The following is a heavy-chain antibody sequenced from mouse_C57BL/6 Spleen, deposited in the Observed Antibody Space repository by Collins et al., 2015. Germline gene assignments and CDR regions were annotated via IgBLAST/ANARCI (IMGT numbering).Heavy chain of an antibody. CDR2: IYPGSGNT. CDR3: ARRDGYYDWYFDV. D-gene: IGHD2-3*01. CDR1: GYSFTSYY. V-gene: IGHV1-66*01. J-gene: IGHJ1*03. Sequence: QVQLQQSGPELVKPGASVKISCKASGYSFTSYYIHWVKQRPGQGPEWIGWIYPGSGNTKYNEKFKGKATLTADTSSSTAYMQLSSLTSEDSAVYYCARRDGYYDWYFDVWGTGTTVTVSS.